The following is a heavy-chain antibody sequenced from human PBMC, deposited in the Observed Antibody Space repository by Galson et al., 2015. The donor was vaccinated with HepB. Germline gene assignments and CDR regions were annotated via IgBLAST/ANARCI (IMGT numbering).Heavy chain of an antibody. Sequence: SLRLSCAASGFTFSSYSMNWVRQAPGKGLEWVSYISSSSSTIYYADSVKGRFTISRDNAKNSLYLQMNSLRAEDTAVYYCARDGSLKRYPSYWYFDLWGRGTLVTVSS. V-gene: IGHV3-48*01. D-gene: IGHD1-1*01. J-gene: IGHJ2*01. CDR2: ISSSSSTI. CDR3: ARDGSLKRYPSYWYFDL. CDR1: GFTFSSYS.